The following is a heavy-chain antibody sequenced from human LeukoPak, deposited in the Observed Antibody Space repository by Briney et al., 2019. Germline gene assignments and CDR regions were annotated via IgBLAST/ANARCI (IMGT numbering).Heavy chain of an antibody. Sequence: GGSLRLSCAASGFTFSSYAMSWVRQAPGKGLEWVAVISYDGSNKYYADPVKGRFTISRDNSKNTLYLQMNSLRAEDTAVYYCAKDITMIVGAPWFDPWGQGTLVTVSS. CDR3: AKDITMIVGAPWFDP. D-gene: IGHD3-22*01. J-gene: IGHJ5*02. CDR1: GFTFSSYA. CDR2: ISYDGSNK. V-gene: IGHV3-30*18.